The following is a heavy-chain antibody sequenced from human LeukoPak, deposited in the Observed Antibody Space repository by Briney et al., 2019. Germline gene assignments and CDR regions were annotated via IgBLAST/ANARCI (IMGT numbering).Heavy chain of an antibody. V-gene: IGHV3-23*01. J-gene: IGHJ6*02. CDR1: GFTFSSYA. D-gene: IGHD1-7*01. Sequence: GGSLRLSCAASGFTFSSYAMSWVRQAPGKGLEWVSAISGSGGSTYYADSVKGRFTISRDNSKNTLYLQMNSLRAEDTAVYYCANSWALTGTILDVWGQGTTVTVSS. CDR3: ANSWALTGTILDV. CDR2: ISGSGGST.